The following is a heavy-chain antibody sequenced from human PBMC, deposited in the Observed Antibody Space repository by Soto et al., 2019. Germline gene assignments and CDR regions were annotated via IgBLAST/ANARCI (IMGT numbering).Heavy chain of an antibody. V-gene: IGHV1-46*03. CDR2: INPSGGST. CDR3: TRGRQYYQYAMDV. J-gene: IGHJ6*02. CDR1: GYTFTDYF. Sequence: QVQVVQSGAEVKKPGASVRISCKASGYTFTDYFIHWVRQAPGQGLEWMGRINPSGGSTTKAQKFQGRITMTGDTSTSTAYMELSGLRSDDTAVYYCTRGRQYYQYAMDVWGQGTTVTVSS.